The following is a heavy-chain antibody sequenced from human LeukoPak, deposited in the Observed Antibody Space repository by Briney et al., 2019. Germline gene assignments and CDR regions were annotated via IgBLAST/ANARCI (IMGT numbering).Heavy chain of an antibody. Sequence: GESLKISCKGSGYSFTSYWIGWVRQMPGKGLEWMGIIYPGDSDTRYSPSFQGQVTISADKSTSTAYLQWSSLKASDTAMYYCARSYCSSTSCYATFDDYYYGMDVWGQGTTVTVSS. J-gene: IGHJ6*02. CDR2: IYPGDSDT. CDR3: ARSYCSSTSCYATFDDYYYGMDV. D-gene: IGHD2-2*01. V-gene: IGHV5-51*01. CDR1: GYSFTSYW.